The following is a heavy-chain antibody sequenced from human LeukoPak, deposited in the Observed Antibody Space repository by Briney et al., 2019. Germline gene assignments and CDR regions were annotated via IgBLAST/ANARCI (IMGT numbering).Heavy chain of an antibody. CDR1: GLTFSSYA. Sequence: PGGSLRLSCAASGLTFSSYAMHWVRQAPGKGLEYVSAISSNGGSTYYANSVKGRFTISRDNSKNTLYLQMGSLRAEDMAVYYCARSCFGYSGYGVYDYWGQGTLVTVSS. CDR3: ARSCFGYSGYGVYDY. V-gene: IGHV3-64*01. D-gene: IGHD5-12*01. CDR2: ISSNGGST. J-gene: IGHJ4*02.